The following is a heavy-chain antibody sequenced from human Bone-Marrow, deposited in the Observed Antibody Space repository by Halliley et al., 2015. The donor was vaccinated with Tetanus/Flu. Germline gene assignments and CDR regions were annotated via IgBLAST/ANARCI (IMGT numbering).Heavy chain of an antibody. J-gene: IGHJ3*02. CDR2: IYSNGDST. D-gene: IGHD3-10*01. V-gene: IGHV3-64D*06. Sequence: IYSNGDSTNYADPVKGRFTISRDNSKNTLYLQMTSLRPEDTAVYYCVKGGGGSGMNVMPFDIWGQGTMVTVSS. CDR3: VKGGGGSGMNVMPFDI.